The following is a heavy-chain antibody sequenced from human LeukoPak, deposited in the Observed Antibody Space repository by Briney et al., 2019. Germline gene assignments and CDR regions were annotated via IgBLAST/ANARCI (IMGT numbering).Heavy chain of an antibody. CDR2: INPNSGGT. CDR3: ARSILEWLLPDY. Sequence: ASVKVSCKASGYTFTGYYMHWVRQAPGQGLEWMGWINPNSGGTNYAQKFQGRATMTRDTSISTAYMELSRLRSDDTAVYYCARSILEWLLPDYWGQGTLVTVSS. J-gene: IGHJ4*02. D-gene: IGHD3-3*01. CDR1: GYTFTGYY. V-gene: IGHV1-2*02.